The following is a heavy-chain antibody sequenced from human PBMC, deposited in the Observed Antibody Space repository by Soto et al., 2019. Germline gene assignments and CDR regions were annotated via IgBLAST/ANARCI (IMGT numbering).Heavy chain of an antibody. D-gene: IGHD6-13*01. CDR1: GGSISSGDYY. Sequence: SETLSLTCPVSGGSISSGDYYWSWIRQPPGKGLEWIGYISYSGSTYYNPSLKSRLTISVDTSKNQFSLKLTSVTAADTAVYYCVTLFGAAAPFDYWGQGTLVTVSS. V-gene: IGHV4-30-4*01. J-gene: IGHJ4*02. CDR3: VTLFGAAAPFDY. CDR2: ISYSGST.